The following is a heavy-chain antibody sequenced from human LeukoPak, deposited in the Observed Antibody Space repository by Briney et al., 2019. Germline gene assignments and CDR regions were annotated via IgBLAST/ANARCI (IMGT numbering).Heavy chain of an antibody. CDR1: GFTFSSYA. J-gene: IGHJ6*02. Sequence: PGRSLRLSCAASGFTFSSYAMHWVRQAPGKGLEWVAVISYDGSSKYYADSVKGRFTISRDNSKNTLYLQMNSLRAEDTAVYYCARDKSITMIVVVTVYYYYGMDVWGQGTTVTVSS. CDR2: ISYDGSSK. V-gene: IGHV3-30-3*01. CDR3: ARDKSITMIVVVTVYYYYGMDV. D-gene: IGHD3-22*01.